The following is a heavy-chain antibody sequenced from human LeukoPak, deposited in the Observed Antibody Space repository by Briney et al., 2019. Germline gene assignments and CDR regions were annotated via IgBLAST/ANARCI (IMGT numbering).Heavy chain of an antibody. CDR3: ARERDDYYFDY. CDR1: GFTFSSHS. Sequence: GGSLRLSCAASGFTFSSHSMNWVRQAPGKGLEWVSYISSSSTYIYYAASVKGRFAISRDNARNSLYLQMNSLRAEDTAVYYCARERDDYYFDYWGQGTLVTVSS. CDR2: ISSSSTYI. V-gene: IGHV3-21*01. D-gene: IGHD3-3*01. J-gene: IGHJ4*02.